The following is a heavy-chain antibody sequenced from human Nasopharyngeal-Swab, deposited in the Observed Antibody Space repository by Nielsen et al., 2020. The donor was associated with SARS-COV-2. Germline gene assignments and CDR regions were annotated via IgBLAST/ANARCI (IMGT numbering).Heavy chain of an antibody. CDR3: ARDSYDFWSGLLRFDY. CDR1: GFTFSSYW. D-gene: IGHD3-3*01. J-gene: IGHJ4*02. Sequence: GESLKISCAASGFTFSSYWMSWVRQAPGKGLERVANIKQDGSEKYYVDSVKGRFTISRDNAKNSLYLQMNSLRAEDTAVYYCARDSYDFWSGLLRFDYWGQGTLVTVSS. CDR2: IKQDGSEK. V-gene: IGHV3-7*03.